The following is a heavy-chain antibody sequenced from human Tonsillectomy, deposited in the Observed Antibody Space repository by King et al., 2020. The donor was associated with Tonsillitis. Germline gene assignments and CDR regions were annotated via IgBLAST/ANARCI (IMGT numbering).Heavy chain of an antibody. CDR2: ISYDGSNK. Sequence: VQLVESGGGVVQPGRSLRLSCAASGFTFSSYAMHWVRQAPGKGLEWVAVISYDGSNKYYADSVKGRFTISRDNSKNTLYLQINSLRAEDTAVYYCARTDYDYVWGSYRYPKAFDIWGQGTMVTVSS. D-gene: IGHD3-16*02. V-gene: IGHV3-30-3*01. J-gene: IGHJ3*02. CDR3: ARTDYDYVWGSYRYPKAFDI. CDR1: GFTFSSYA.